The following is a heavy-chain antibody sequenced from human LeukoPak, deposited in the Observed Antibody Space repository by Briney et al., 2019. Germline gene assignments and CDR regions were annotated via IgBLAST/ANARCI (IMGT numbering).Heavy chain of an antibody. CDR2: IIPIFGTA. Sequence: SVKVSCKVSGYTFTELSMHWVRQAPGQGLEWMGGIIPIFGTANYAQKFQGRVTITADESTSTAYMELSSLRSEDTAVYYCARSGVVPAAKFDYWGQGTLVTVSS. V-gene: IGHV1-69*13. D-gene: IGHD2-2*01. J-gene: IGHJ4*02. CDR3: ARSGVVPAAKFDY. CDR1: GYTFTELS.